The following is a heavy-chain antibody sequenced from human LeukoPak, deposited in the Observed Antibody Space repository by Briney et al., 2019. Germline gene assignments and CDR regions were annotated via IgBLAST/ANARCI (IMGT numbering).Heavy chain of an antibody. V-gene: IGHV3-7*01. CDR1: GFTFSSHW. D-gene: IGHD1-26*01. CDR3: ARDKGAATEERSDY. J-gene: IGHJ4*02. CDR2: IKQDGSEK. Sequence: GGSLRLSCAAFGFTFSSHWMSWVRQAPGKGLEWVAKIKQDGSEKYYVDSVKGRLIISRDNAKNSLYLQMNSLRAEDTAVYYCARDKGAATEERSDYWGQGTLVTVSS.